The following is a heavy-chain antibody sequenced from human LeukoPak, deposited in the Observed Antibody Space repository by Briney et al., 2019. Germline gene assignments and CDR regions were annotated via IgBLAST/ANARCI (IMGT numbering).Heavy chain of an antibody. V-gene: IGHV3-48*02. D-gene: IGHD4-17*01. CDR3: ARDNTVANDY. J-gene: IGHJ4*02. CDR1: GFAFSMYN. Sequence: GGSLRLSCAASGFAFSMYNMNWVRQAPGEGLEWLSYISGSGNTIYYADSVRGRFTISRDSAKNSLYLQMNSLRDEDTAVYYCARDNTVANDYWGQGTLVTVSS. CDR2: ISGSGNTI.